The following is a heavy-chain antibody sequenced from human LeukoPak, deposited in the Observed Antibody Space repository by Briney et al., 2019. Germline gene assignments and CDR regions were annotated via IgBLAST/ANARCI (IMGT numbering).Heavy chain of an antibody. D-gene: IGHD3-10*01. J-gene: IGHJ6*02. CDR2: IYYSGST. V-gene: IGHV4-39*01. CDR3: ARHLGGMLAWDYYYGMDV. Sequence: SETLSLTCIVSGGSISSSSYYWGWIRQPPGKGLEWIGSIYYSGSTNYNPSLKSRVTISVDTSKNQFSLKLSSVTAADTAVYYCARHLGGMLAWDYYYGMDVWGQGTTVTVSS. CDR1: GGSISSSSYY.